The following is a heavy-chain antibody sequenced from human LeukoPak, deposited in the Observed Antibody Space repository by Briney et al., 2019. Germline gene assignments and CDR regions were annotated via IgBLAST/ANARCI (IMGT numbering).Heavy chain of an antibody. D-gene: IGHD2-15*01. V-gene: IGHV3-23*01. CDR1: GFNFANHA. Sequence: PGGSLRLSCAASGFNFANHAMSWVRQTPGKGLEWVSAISGGGDITYYADSVTGRFTIFRDNSKNTLYLQMNSLGAEDTAVYHCANGWSPDYWGRGTLVTVSS. J-gene: IGHJ4*02. CDR3: ANGWSPDY. CDR2: ISGGGDIT.